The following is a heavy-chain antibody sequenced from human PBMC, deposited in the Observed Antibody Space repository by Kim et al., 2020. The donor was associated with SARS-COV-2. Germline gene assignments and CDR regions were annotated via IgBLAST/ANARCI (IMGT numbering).Heavy chain of an antibody. CDR2: ISGSGGST. Sequence: GGSLRLSCAASGFTFSSYAMSWVRQAPGKGLEWVSAISGSGGSTYYADSVKGRFTISRDNSKNTLYLQMNSLRAEDTAVYYCAKQMTLPGQLPGFDYWGQGTLVTVSS. CDR1: GFTFSSYA. J-gene: IGHJ4*02. CDR3: AKQMTLPGQLPGFDY. D-gene: IGHD2-21*02. V-gene: IGHV3-23*01.